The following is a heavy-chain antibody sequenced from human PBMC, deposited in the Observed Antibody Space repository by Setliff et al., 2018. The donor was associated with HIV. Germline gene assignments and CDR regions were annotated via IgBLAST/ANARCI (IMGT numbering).Heavy chain of an antibody. CDR3: ARATGYSSGWRINYFDH. CDR2: IYWSGLT. Sequence: KPSETLSLTCDVSGFSISSRYYWGWIRQSPGKGLEWIGSIYWSGLTFYNPSLKSRVTISVDTSKNQFSLKLSSVTAADTAMYYCARATGYSSGWRINYFDHWGQGTPVTVSS. CDR1: GFSISSRYY. V-gene: IGHV4-38-2*01. J-gene: IGHJ4*02. D-gene: IGHD6-19*01.